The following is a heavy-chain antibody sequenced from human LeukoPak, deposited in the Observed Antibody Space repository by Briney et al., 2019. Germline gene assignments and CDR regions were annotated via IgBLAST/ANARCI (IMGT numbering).Heavy chain of an antibody. CDR2: IYPSGST. CDR1: GGSISNYY. J-gene: IGHJ4*02. Sequence: PSETLSLTCTVSGGSISNYYWSWIRQPPGKGLEWIGYIYPSGSTNYNPSLKSRVTISVDTSKNQFSLKLSSVTAADTAVYYCARHYSSSSSFDYWGQGTLVPSP. D-gene: IGHD6-6*01. CDR3: ARHYSSSSSFDY. V-gene: IGHV4-4*09.